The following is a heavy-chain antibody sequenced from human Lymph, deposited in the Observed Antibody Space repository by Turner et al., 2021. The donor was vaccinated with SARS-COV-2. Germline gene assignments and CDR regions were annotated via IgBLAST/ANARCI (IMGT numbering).Heavy chain of an antibody. V-gene: IGHV3-23*01. D-gene: IGHD3-22*01. CDR3: AKNEMAMIVVVITLFDY. Sequence: EVQLLESGAGLVQPGGSLRLSCAASGFTFSSYAMSWVRQAPGKGLEWVSTISGRGDSTYYADSVKGRFTISRDNSKNTLFLQMHSLRAEDTAVYYCAKNEMAMIVVVITLFDYWGQGTLVTVSS. CDR2: ISGRGDST. CDR1: GFTFSSYA. J-gene: IGHJ4*02.